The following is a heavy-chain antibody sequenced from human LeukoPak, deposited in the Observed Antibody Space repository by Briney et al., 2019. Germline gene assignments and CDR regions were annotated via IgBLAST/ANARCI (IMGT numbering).Heavy chain of an antibody. CDR1: GGSISSYY. V-gene: IGHV4-34*01. D-gene: IGHD3-16*01. CDR3: AKRAPLRLGISG. Sequence: SETLSLTCTVSGGSISSYYWSWIRQPPGKGLEWIGEINHSGSTNYNPSLKSRVTISVDTSKNQFSLKLSSVTAADTAVYYCAKRAPLRLGISGWGQGTLVTVSP. J-gene: IGHJ4*02. CDR2: INHSGST.